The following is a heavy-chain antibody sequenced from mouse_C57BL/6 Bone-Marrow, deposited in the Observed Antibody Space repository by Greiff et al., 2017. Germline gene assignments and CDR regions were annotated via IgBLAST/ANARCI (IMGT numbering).Heavy chain of an antibody. J-gene: IGHJ4*01. CDR3: ARCYDYYYAMDY. V-gene: IGHV1-81*01. Sequence: VQLQQSGAELARPGASVKMSCKASGYTFTSYGISWVKQRTGQGLEWIGEIYPRSGNTYYNEKFKGKATLTADKSSSTAYMELRSLTSEDSAVYFCARCYDYYYAMDYWGQGTSVTVSS. CDR1: GYTFTSYG. CDR2: IYPRSGNT. D-gene: IGHD2-4*01.